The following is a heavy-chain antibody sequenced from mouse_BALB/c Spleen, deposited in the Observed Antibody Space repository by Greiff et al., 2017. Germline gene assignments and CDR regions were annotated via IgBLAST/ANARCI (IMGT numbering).Heavy chain of an antibody. CDR3: ARGSGYYAMDY. V-gene: IGHV1S137*01. Sequence: VQLQQSGAELVRPGVSVKISCKGSGYTFTDYAMHWVKQSHAKSLEWIGVISTYYGDASYNQKFKGKATMTVDKSSSTAYMELARLTSEDSAIYYCARGSGYYAMDYWGQGTSVTVSS. CDR2: ISTYYGDA. J-gene: IGHJ4*01. D-gene: IGHD3-1*01. CDR1: GYTFTDYA.